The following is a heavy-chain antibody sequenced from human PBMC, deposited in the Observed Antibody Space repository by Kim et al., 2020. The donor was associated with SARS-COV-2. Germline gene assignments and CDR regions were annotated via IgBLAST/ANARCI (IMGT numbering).Heavy chain of an antibody. V-gene: IGHV3-21*01. Sequence: YYAESGQGRFTISRDNAKNSLYLRMSSLRADDTAVDYCAREGRTDDYFDYWGQGTLVTVSS. J-gene: IGHJ4*02. CDR3: AREGRTDDYFDY.